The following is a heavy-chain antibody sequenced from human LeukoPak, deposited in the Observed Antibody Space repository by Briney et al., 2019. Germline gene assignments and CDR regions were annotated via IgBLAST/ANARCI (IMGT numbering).Heavy chain of an antibody. CDR1: GYTFTGYY. CDR2: INPNSGGT. CDR3: ARETEYYYDSSGYYPHAFDI. J-gene: IGHJ3*02. D-gene: IGHD3-22*01. V-gene: IGHV1-2*02. Sequence: GASVKVSCKASGYTFTGYYMHWVRQAPGQGLEWMGWINPNSGGTNYAQKFQGRVTMTRDTSISTAYMELSRLRSDDTAVYYCARETEYYYDSSGYYPHAFDIWGQGTMVTVSS.